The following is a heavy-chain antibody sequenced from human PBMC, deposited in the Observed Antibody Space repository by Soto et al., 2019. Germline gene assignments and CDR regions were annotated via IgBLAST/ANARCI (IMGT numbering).Heavy chain of an antibody. CDR3: AREGIAGADAFDI. CDR2: IYYSGST. J-gene: IGHJ3*02. V-gene: IGHV4-59*01. CDR1: GGSISSYY. D-gene: IGHD6-19*01. Sequence: ASETLSLTCTVSGGSISSYYWSWIRQPPGKGLEWIGYIYYSGSTNYNPSLKSRVTISVDTSKNQFSLKLSSVTAADTAVYYCAREGIAGADAFDIWGQGTMVT.